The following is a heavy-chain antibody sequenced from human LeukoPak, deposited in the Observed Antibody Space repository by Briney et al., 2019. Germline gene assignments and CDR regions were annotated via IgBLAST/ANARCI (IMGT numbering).Heavy chain of an antibody. CDR1: GYTFTGYY. V-gene: IGHV1-2*02. D-gene: IGHD3-10*01. Sequence: ASVKVSCKASGYTFTGYYMHWVRQAPGQGLEWMAWINPNSGGTNYAQKFQGRVTMTTDTSTSTVYMELRSLRSDDTAVYYCARDDNYGSGQPDDWGQGTLVTVSS. CDR2: INPNSGGT. CDR3: ARDDNYGSGQPDD. J-gene: IGHJ4*02.